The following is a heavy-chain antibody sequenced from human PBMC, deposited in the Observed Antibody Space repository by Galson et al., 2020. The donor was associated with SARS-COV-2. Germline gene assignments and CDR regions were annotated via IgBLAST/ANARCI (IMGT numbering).Heavy chain of an antibody. CDR1: GGTFSNYA. J-gene: IGHJ3*02. CDR3: ARAKWLRFNLHSPAFDI. D-gene: IGHD5-12*01. V-gene: IGHV1-69*05. Sequence: ASVKVSCKASGGTFSNYAIIWVRQAPGQGLEWMGGIIPIFDTANYAQKFQGRVTITTDESTSTSYMELSSLRSEDTAVYYCARAKWLRFNLHSPAFDIWGQGTMVTVSS. CDR2: IIPIFDTA.